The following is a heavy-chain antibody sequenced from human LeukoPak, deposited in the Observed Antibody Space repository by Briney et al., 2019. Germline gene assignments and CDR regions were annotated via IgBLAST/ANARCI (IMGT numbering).Heavy chain of an antibody. Sequence: GGSLRLSCAASGFTVSTNYMSWVRQAPGKGLEWVSVIYSGGSTDYADSVKGRFTISGANFKNTLYLQMDSLRAEDTAVYYCARGHYYYDMDVWGQGTTVTVS. V-gene: IGHV3-53*01. J-gene: IGHJ6*02. CDR1: GFTVSTNY. CDR2: IYSGGST. CDR3: ARGHYYYDMDV.